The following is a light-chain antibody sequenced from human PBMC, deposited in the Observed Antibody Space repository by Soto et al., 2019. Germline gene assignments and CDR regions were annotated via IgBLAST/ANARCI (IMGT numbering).Light chain of an antibody. Sequence: DIQMTQSPSTLYASVGDRVTITCRASQSIGASLAWFQQKPGQAPNLLIYKASSLESGVPSRFSGSGSGTEFTLTISTLQPDDFATYYCQQHNISPLTVGGGTKVEIK. CDR1: QSIGAS. V-gene: IGKV1-5*03. CDR2: KAS. CDR3: QQHNISPLT. J-gene: IGKJ4*01.